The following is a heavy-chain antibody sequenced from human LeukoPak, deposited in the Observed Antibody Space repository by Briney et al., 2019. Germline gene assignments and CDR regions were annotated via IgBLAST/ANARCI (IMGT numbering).Heavy chain of an antibody. D-gene: IGHD1-26*01. CDR3: AREGWELLPGWFDP. Sequence: ASVKVSCKASGYTFTSYGISWVRQAPGQGLEWMGGIIPIFGTANYAQKFQGRVTITADESTSTAYMELSSLRSEDTAVYYCAREGWELLPGWFDPWGQGTLVTVSS. J-gene: IGHJ5*02. CDR1: GYTFTSYG. V-gene: IGHV1-69*13. CDR2: IIPIFGTA.